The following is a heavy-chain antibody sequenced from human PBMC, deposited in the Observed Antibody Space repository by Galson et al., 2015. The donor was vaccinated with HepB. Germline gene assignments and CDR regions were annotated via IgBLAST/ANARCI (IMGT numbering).Heavy chain of an antibody. D-gene: IGHD3-10*01. V-gene: IGHV1-18*01. Sequence: SVKVSCKASGYTFTSYGISWVRQAPGQGLEWMGWISAYNGNTNYAQKLQGRVTMTTDTSTSTAYMELRSLRSDDTAVYYCARFSRWMVRGVIDYWGQGTLVTVSS. CDR2: ISAYNGNT. J-gene: IGHJ4*02. CDR1: GYTFTSYG. CDR3: ARFSRWMVRGVIDY.